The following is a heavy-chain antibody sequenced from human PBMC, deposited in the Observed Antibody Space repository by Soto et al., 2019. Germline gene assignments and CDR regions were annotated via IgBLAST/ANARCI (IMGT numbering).Heavy chain of an antibody. V-gene: IGHV3-23*01. D-gene: IGHD3-10*01. J-gene: IGHJ4*02. Sequence: GGSLRLSCAASGFTFSSYAMSWVRQAPGKGLEWVSAISGSGGSTYYADSVKGRFTISRDNSKNTLYLQMNSLRAEDTALFYCAKGHYGSGSHPFLSDYWGQGTLVTVSS. CDR1: GFTFSSYA. CDR3: AKGHYGSGSHPFLSDY. CDR2: ISGSGGST.